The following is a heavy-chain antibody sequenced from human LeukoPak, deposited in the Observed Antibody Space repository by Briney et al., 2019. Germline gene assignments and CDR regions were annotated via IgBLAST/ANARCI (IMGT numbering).Heavy chain of an antibody. V-gene: IGHV3-23*01. D-gene: IGHD3-3*01. CDR1: GFTFSSYA. CDR3: ATSSPNFWSGYLHWVSEDY. Sequence: PGGSLRLSCAASGFTFSSYAMSWVRQAPGKGLEWVSAISGSGGSTYFADSVKGRFTISRDNSKNTLYLQMNSLRAEDTAVYYCATSSPNFWSGYLHWVSEDYWGQGTLVTVSS. J-gene: IGHJ4*02. CDR2: ISGSGGST.